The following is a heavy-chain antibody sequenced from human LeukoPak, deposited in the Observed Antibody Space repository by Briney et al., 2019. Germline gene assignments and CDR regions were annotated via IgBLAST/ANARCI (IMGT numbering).Heavy chain of an antibody. CDR1: GFTFSSSA. D-gene: IGHD2-21*01. CDR3: AKDVRDIVVLIDTYMY. J-gene: IGHJ4*02. CDR2: ISASGGST. V-gene: IGHV3-23*01. Sequence: QTGGSLRLSCAASGFTFSSSAMSWVRQVPGKGLEWVSGISASGGSTSYADSVRGRFTISRDNSKNTLYVQMNSLRDEDTAVYYCAKDVRDIVVLIDTYMYWGQGTLVTVSS.